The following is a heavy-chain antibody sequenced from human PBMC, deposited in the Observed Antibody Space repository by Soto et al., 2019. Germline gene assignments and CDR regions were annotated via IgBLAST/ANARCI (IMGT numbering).Heavy chain of an antibody. V-gene: IGHV1-3*01. CDR3: ARAGIDRYSMDV. CDR1: GYTFTSYA. J-gene: IGHJ6*02. CDR2: INAGNGNT. D-gene: IGHD2-15*01. Sequence: ASVKVSCKASGYTFTSYAMHWVRQAPGQRLEWMGWINAGNGNTKYSQKFQGRVTITRDTSASTAYMELSSLRSEDTAVYYCARAGIDRYSMDVCGQGTTVTVAS.